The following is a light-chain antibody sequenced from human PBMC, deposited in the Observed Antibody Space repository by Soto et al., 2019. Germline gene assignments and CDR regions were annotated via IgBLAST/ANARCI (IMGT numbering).Light chain of an antibody. J-gene: IGKJ1*01. CDR1: QGVSSY. CDR3: QQRSNWT. CDR2: DAS. Sequence: EIVLTQSPATLSLSPGERATLSCRASQGVSSYLAWYQQKPGQAPRLLIYDASNRATGIPARFSGSGPGTDFTLTISSLEPEDFAVYYCQQRSNWTFGQGTKVDIK. V-gene: IGKV3D-11*01.